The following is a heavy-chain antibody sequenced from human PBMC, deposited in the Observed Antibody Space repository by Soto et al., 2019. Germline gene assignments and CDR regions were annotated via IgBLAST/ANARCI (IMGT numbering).Heavy chain of an antibody. Sequence: EVQLVESGGGLVQPGRSLRLSCAASGFTFDDYAMHWVRRVPGKGLEWVSSISWNSNIIGYADSVKGRFTISRDNAKNSLYQQMNSLRPEDTALYYCATGGPDGFCSGGRCYFDYWGQGTLVTVSS. CDR3: ATGGPDGFCSGGRCYFDY. D-gene: IGHD2-15*01. CDR1: GFTFDDYA. CDR2: ISWNSNII. V-gene: IGHV3-9*01. J-gene: IGHJ4*02.